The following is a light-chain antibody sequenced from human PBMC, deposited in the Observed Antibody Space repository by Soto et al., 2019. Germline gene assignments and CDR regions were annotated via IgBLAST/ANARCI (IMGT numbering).Light chain of an antibody. CDR1: SGHSSYA. V-gene: IGLV4-69*01. CDR3: QTWDTGIVV. Sequence: QPVLTQSPSASASLGASVKLTCTLSSGHSSYAIAWHQQQPQKGPRYLVNLNSDGSHSKGDGIPDRFSGSSSGAERYLTISSLQSEDEADYYCQTWDTGIVVFGGGTKLTVL. J-gene: IGLJ2*01. CDR2: LNSDGSH.